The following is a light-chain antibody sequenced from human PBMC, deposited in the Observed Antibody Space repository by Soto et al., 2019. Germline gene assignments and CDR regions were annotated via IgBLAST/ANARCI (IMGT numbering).Light chain of an antibody. CDR1: TGHSNYL. Sequence: QPVLTQSPSASASLGASVKLTCTLTTGHSNYLIAWHQQQPEKGPRYLMKVNSDGSHIRGNGVPDRFSGSSSGAERYLTISSLQSEDEADYYCQTWVSGIRVFGGGTKVTVL. V-gene: IGLV4-69*01. CDR2: VNSDGSH. CDR3: QTWVSGIRV. J-gene: IGLJ3*02.